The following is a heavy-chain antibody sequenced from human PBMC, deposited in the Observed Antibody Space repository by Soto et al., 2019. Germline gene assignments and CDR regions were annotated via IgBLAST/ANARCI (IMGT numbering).Heavy chain of an antibody. J-gene: IGHJ6*02. CDR2: IYPSDSDP. D-gene: IGHD3-10*01. CDR3: ARLIGYYGSGSYPIYYYYYGMDV. Sequence: PGESLKISCKGSGYQFSTYYIAWVRQMPGKGLEWMGIIYPSDSDPRYSPSFQGQVTISADKPISTAYLQWSSLKASDTAMYYCARLIGYYGSGSYPIYYYYYGMDVWGQGTTVTVSS. CDR1: GYQFSTYY. V-gene: IGHV5-51*01.